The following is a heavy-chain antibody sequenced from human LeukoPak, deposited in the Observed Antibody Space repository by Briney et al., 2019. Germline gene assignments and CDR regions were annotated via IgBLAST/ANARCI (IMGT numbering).Heavy chain of an antibody. J-gene: IGHJ4*02. CDR3: AKDLDYYDSGSPFDY. CDR2: ISGSGGST. D-gene: IGHD3-10*01. CDR1: GFTFSSYA. V-gene: IGHV3-23*01. Sequence: GGSLRLSCAASGFTFSSYAMSWVRQAPGKGLEWVSAISGSGGSTYYADSVKGRFTISRDNSKNTLYLQMNSLRAEDTAVYYCAKDLDYYDSGSPFDYWGQGTLVTVSS.